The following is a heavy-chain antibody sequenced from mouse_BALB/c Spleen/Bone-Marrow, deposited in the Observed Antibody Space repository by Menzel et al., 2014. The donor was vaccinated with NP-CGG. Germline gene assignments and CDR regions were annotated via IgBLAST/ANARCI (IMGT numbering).Heavy chain of an antibody. CDR1: GYTFTTYP. CDR3: ARKGPRNAMDY. V-gene: IGHV1-47*01. D-gene: IGHD3-3*01. Sequence: VQLVESGAEGVKPGASVKMSCKALGYTFTTYPIEWMKQNHGKSLEWIGNFHPFNDDTKYNEKFKDKAKLTVEKSSSTVYLEVSRLTSDDSAIYYCARKGPRNAMDYWGQGTSVTVSS. CDR2: FHPFNDDT. J-gene: IGHJ4*01.